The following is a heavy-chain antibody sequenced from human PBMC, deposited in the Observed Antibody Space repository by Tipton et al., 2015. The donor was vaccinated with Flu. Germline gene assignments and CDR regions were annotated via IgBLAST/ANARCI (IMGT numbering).Heavy chain of an antibody. CDR2: IYHSGST. D-gene: IGHD3-10*02. V-gene: IGHV4-38-2*01. Sequence: LRLSCAVSGYSISSGYYWGWVRQPPGKGLEWIGTIYHSGSTYYNPSLKSRLTMSVDTSKNQFSLKLSSVTAADTAVYYCARHTGDSVRGVIDYWGQGTLVTVSS. CDR3: ARHTGDSVRGVIDY. J-gene: IGHJ4*02. CDR1: GYSISSGYY.